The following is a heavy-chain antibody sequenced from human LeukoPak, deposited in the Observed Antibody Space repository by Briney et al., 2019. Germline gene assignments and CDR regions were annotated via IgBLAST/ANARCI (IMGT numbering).Heavy chain of an antibody. CDR1: GYTFTDYY. V-gene: IGHV1-2*02. D-gene: IGHD3-22*01. J-gene: IGHJ3*02. Sequence: ASVKVSCKASGYTFTDYYMHWVRQAPGQGLEWLGWINPNSGDTYYAQKFQGRVTMTRDTSISTAYMELSRLRSDDTAVYYCARDPLVVITTAPAANAFDIWGQGTMVTVSS. CDR2: INPNSGDT. CDR3: ARDPLVVITTAPAANAFDI.